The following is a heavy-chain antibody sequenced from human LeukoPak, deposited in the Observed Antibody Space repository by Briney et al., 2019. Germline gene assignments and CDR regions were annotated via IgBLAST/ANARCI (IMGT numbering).Heavy chain of an antibody. CDR3: ASMRVLWFGELTIRGVDY. CDR1: GFTFSSYS. D-gene: IGHD3-10*01. J-gene: IGHJ4*02. V-gene: IGHV3-21*01. CDR2: ISSSSSYI. Sequence: PGGSLRLSCAASGFTFSSYSMNWVRQAPGKGLEWVSSISSSSSYIYYADSVKGRFTISRDNAKNSLYLQMNSLRAEDTAVYYCASMRVLWFGELTIRGVDYWGQGTLVTVSS.